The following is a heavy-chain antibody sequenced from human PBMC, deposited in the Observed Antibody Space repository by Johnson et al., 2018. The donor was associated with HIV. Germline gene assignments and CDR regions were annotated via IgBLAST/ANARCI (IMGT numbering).Heavy chain of an antibody. CDR2: SHSDGIST. Sequence: EVQLVESGGGLVQPGGSLRLSCAASGFIFSRSWMHWVRQVPGKGLVWVSRSHSDGISTTYADSVKGRFTISRDYSKNRLYLQMNSLRAEDTAVYYCARRSWAFDAFDIWGQGTMVTVSS. D-gene: IGHD1-26*01. V-gene: IGHV3-74*01. CDR1: GFIFSRSW. J-gene: IGHJ3*02. CDR3: ARRSWAFDAFDI.